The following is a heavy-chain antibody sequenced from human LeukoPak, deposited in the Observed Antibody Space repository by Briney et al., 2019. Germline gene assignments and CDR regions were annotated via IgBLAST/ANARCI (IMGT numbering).Heavy chain of an antibody. V-gene: IGHV4-59*01. D-gene: IGHD4-17*01. CDR3: AKDRGRTVTPLMAFDI. J-gene: IGHJ3*02. CDR2: IYNSGST. CDR1: GGSISIYY. Sequence: SETLSLTCTVSGGSISIYYWSWIRQPPGKGLEWIGYIYNSGSTNYNPSLRSRVTISVDTSKNQFSLKLNSVTAADTAVYYCAKDRGRTVTPLMAFDIWGQGTMVTVSS.